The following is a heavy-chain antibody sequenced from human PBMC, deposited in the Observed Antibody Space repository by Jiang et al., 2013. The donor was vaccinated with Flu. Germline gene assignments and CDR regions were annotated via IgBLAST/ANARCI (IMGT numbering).Heavy chain of an antibody. Sequence: LLKPSETLSLTCTVSGGSISSSSYYWGWIRQPPGKGLEWIGSIYYSGSTYYNPSLKSRVTISVDTSKNQFSLKLSSVTAADTAVYYCARPSAARVDGAFDIWGQGTMVTVSS. CDR1: GGSISSSSYY. CDR3: ARPSAARVDGAFDI. D-gene: IGHD6-13*01. V-gene: IGHV4-39*01. J-gene: IGHJ3*02. CDR2: IYYSGST.